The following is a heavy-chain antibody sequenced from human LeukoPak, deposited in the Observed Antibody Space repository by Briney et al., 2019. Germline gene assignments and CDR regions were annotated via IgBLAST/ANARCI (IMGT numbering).Heavy chain of an antibody. Sequence: ASVKVSCKGSGYTLNELSIHWGRQAPGNRHEWLEGCDTKDFQTSYAQKFQGRVTMLEDTTTDTAYMELSSLRSEDTAMYYCATKVDKWEVLSWSGLAYWGQGTLVTVSS. CDR2: CDTKDFQT. D-gene: IGHD1-26*01. CDR3: ATKVDKWEVLSWSGLAY. J-gene: IGHJ4*02. CDR1: GYTLNELS. V-gene: IGHV1-24*01.